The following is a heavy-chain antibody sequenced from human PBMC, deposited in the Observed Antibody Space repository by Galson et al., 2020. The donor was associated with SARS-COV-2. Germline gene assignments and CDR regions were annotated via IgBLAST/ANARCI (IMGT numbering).Heavy chain of an antibody. CDR3: AREWGDINSSVFDY. V-gene: IGHV1-46*04. J-gene: IGHJ4*02. D-gene: IGHD2-21*01. CDR2: INPSGDIT. Sequence: ASVKVSCKASGYTFISFYIHWVRQAPGQGLEWMGVINPSGDITSYAQKLRGRVTVTRDMSTQTVYMELSSLTSEDTAVYYCAREWGDINSSVFDYWVQVSLVVVSS. CDR1: GYTFISFY.